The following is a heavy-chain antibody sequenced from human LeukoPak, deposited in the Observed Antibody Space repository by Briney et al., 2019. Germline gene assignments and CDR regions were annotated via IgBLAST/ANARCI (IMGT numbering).Heavy chain of an antibody. D-gene: IGHD6-6*01. CDR2: IRSKAYGGTT. CDR3: TRVRRHLRHTRHFDY. J-gene: IGHJ4*02. V-gene: IGHV3-49*05. CDR1: GFTFGDYA. Sequence: KAGGSLRLSCTASGFTFGDYAMSWFRQAPGKGLEWVGFIRSKAYGGTTEYAASVKGRFTISRDDSKSIAYLQMNSLKTEDTAVYYCTRVRRHLRHTRHFDYWGQGTLVTVSS.